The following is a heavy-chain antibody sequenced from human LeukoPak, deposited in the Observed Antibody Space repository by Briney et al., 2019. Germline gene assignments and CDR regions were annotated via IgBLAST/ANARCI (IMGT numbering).Heavy chain of an antibody. Sequence: GGSLRLSCAVSGITLSTYAMSWVRQAPGKGLEWVSALSNSGGSGGTTYFADSVKGRFSISRDNSKSTLYLQLSSLTAEDTAVYYCAKAMSTDHYDSKGFYRVDFDSWGQGTLVTVSS. D-gene: IGHD3-22*01. V-gene: IGHV3-23*01. CDR3: AKAMSTDHYDSKGFYRVDFDS. J-gene: IGHJ4*02. CDR1: GITLSTYA. CDR2: LSNSGGSGGTT.